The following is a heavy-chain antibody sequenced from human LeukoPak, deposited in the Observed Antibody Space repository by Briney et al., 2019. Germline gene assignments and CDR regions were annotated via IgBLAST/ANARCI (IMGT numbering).Heavy chain of an antibody. CDR1: GGTFSSYA. CDR3: ATDLEMATSPRNNWFDP. J-gene: IGHJ5*02. V-gene: IGHV1-69*04. D-gene: IGHD5-24*01. Sequence: GSSVKVSCKASGGTFSSYATSWVRQAPGQGLEWMGRIIPIFGIANYAQKFQGRVTITADKSTSTAYMELSSLRSEDTAVYYCATDLEMATSPRNNWFDPWGQGTLVTVSS. CDR2: IIPIFGIA.